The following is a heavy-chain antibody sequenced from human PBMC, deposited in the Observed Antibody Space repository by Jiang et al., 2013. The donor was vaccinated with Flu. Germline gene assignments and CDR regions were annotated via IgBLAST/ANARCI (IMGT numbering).Heavy chain of an antibody. Sequence: GSGLVKPSETLSLTCTVSGGSISSSSYYWGWIRQPPGKGLEWIGSIYYSGSTYYNPSLKSRVTISVDTSKNQFSLKLSSVTAADTAVYYCARPAGSSGYYGTGWYFDLWGRGTLVTVSS. CDR1: GGSISSSSYY. J-gene: IGHJ2*01. CDR2: IYYSGST. CDR3: ARPAGSSGYYGTGWYFDL. D-gene: IGHD3-22*01. V-gene: IGHV4-39*01.